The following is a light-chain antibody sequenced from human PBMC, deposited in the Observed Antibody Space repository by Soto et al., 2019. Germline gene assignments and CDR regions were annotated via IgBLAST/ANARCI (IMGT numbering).Light chain of an antibody. CDR3: QHYGSSWT. CDR2: GES. V-gene: IGKV3-20*01. Sequence: IVLTQSPGTLSLSPGERATLSGRASQSVSSSYLAWYQQKPGQAPRLLIYGESSRATGIPDRFSGSGSGTDFTLTISRLEPEDFAVYYCQHYGSSWTVGQGTKVEIK. CDR1: QSVSSSY. J-gene: IGKJ1*01.